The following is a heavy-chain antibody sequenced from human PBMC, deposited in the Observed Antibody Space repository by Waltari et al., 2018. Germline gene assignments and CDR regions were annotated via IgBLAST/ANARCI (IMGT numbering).Heavy chain of an antibody. V-gene: IGHV4-4*02. D-gene: IGHD2-15*01. CDR2: IHRSGRT. CDR3: ARDRGRGLYLDS. CDR1: GVSMPNTDF. Sequence: QLQLQESGPGLVKPSGTLSLTCAVSGVSMPNTDFWSWVRQPPGKGLEWIGQIHRSGRTNYNPSFASRVSMSIDTSNNHFSRMVTSATAADTAVYYCARDRGRGLYLDSWGQGTLVTVSP. J-gene: IGHJ4*02.